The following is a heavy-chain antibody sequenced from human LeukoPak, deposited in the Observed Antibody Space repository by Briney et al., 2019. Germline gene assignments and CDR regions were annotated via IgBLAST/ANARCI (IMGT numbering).Heavy chain of an antibody. CDR1: GITLSSYA. V-gene: IGHV3-23*01. J-gene: IGHJ4*02. CDR3: ARAKAVAGKIDY. CDR2: ISESGGST. Sequence: GGSLRLSCVVSGITLSSYAMSWVRQAPGKGLEWVSGISESGGSTKYADSVKGRFTISRDNSKNTLYLQMNSLRAEDTAVYYCARAKAVAGKIDYWGQGTLVAVSS. D-gene: IGHD6-19*01.